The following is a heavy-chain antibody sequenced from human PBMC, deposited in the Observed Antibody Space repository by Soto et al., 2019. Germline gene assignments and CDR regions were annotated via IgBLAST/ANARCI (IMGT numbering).Heavy chain of an antibody. CDR2: IYSGGST. V-gene: IGHV3-66*01. CDR1: GFTVSSNY. J-gene: IGHJ3*02. CDR3: ERDRAFAFDI. Sequence: GVSLRLSCAASGFTVSSNYMSWVRQAPGKGLEWVSVIYSGGSTYYADSVKGRFTTSRDNSKNTLYLQMNSLRAEDTAVYYCERDRAFAFDIWGQGTMVTVSS.